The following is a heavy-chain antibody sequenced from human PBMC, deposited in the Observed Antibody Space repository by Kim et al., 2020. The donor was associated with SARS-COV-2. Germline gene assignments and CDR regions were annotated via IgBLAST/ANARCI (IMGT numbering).Heavy chain of an antibody. D-gene: IGHD3-9*01. Sequence: GGSLRLSCAASGFTFSSYSMNWVRQAPGKGLEWVSYISSSSSTIYYADSVKGRFTISRDNAKNSLYLQMNSLRAEDTAVYYCARDPPTAYDILTGYHRLYYFDYWGQGTLVTVSS. CDR1: GFTFSSYS. CDR3: ARDPPTAYDILTGYHRLYYFDY. J-gene: IGHJ4*02. V-gene: IGHV3-48*04. CDR2: ISSSSSTI.